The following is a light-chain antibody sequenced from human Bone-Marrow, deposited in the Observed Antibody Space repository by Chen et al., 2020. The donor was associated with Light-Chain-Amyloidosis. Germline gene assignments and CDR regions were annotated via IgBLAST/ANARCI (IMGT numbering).Light chain of an antibody. CDR2: DAS. J-gene: IGKJ5*01. Sequence: AIQLTQSPFSLSASVGDRVTITCRASQGISSALAWYQQKPGKAPKLLIYDASSLESGVPSRFSGSGSGTDFTLTISSLQPEDFATYYCQQFNSYPTFGQGTRLEIK. V-gene: IGKV1-13*02. CDR1: QGISSA. CDR3: QQFNSYPT.